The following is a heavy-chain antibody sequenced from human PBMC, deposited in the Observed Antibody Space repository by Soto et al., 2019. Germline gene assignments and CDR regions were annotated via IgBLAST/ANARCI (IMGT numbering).Heavy chain of an antibody. Sequence: SVKVSCKASGGTFSSYAISWVRQAPGQGLEWMGGIIPIFGTANYAQKFQGRVTITADESTSTAYMELSSLRSEDTAVYYCARALDSSGYYYQGVGHDAFDIWGQGTMVTVSS. J-gene: IGHJ3*02. CDR3: ARALDSSGYYYQGVGHDAFDI. CDR1: GGTFSSYA. V-gene: IGHV1-69*13. D-gene: IGHD3-22*01. CDR2: IIPIFGTA.